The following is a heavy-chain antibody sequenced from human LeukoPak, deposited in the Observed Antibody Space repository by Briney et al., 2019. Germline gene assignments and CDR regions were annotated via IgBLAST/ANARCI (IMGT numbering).Heavy chain of an antibody. V-gene: IGHV4-59*01. CDR2: MYYSGST. J-gene: IGHJ3*02. CDR1: GGSISSYY. D-gene: IGHD3-10*01. Sequence: SETLSLTCTVSGGSISSYYWSWIRQPPGKGLEWIAYMYYSGSTNYNPSLKSRVTISVDTSKNQFSLKLSSVTAADTAVYYCARGTVITMVRGVISHDAFDIWGQGTMVTVSS. CDR3: ARGTVITMVRGVISHDAFDI.